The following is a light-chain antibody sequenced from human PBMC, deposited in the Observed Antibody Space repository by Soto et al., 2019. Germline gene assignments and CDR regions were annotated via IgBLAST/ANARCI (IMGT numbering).Light chain of an antibody. V-gene: IGKV3-20*01. CDR2: GAS. CDR3: HQYGRSPFT. CDR1: QSVSSNY. Sequence: EIVMTQSPGTLSLSPGETATLSCRASQSVSSNYVAWFHQKPGQAPRLLIYGASSRATGVPDRFSASGSGTDFTITISRLEPEDFAVYYCHQYGRSPFTFGPGTKVDIK. J-gene: IGKJ3*01.